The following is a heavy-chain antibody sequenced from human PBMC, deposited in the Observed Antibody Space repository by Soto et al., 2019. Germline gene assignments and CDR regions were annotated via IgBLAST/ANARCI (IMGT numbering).Heavy chain of an antibody. Sequence: PSQTLSLTCAISGDSVSSNSAAWNWIRLSPSRGLEWLARTYYRSRWYNDYAVSVRSRITVNPDTSKNQFSLQPTSVTPEDTAVYYCAGTTSHQWYYMDVWGEGTTVTVSS. CDR1: GDSVSSNSAA. V-gene: IGHV6-1*01. CDR3: AGTTSHQWYYMDV. D-gene: IGHD1-7*01. CDR2: TYYRSRWYN. J-gene: IGHJ6*03.